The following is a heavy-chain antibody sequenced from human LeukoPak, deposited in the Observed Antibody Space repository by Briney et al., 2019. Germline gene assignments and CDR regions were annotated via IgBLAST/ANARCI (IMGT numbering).Heavy chain of an antibody. D-gene: IGHD1-1*01. CDR1: GGTFSSYA. CDR2: IIPIFGTA. J-gene: IGHJ6*02. CDR3: ARAKLEHYYYYYGMDV. V-gene: IGHV1-69*13. Sequence: GASVTVSCTASGGTFSSYAISWVRQAPGQGLEWMGGIIPIFGTANYAQKFQGRVTITADESTSTAYMELSSLRSEDTAVYHCARAKLEHYYYYYGMDVWGQGTTVTVSS.